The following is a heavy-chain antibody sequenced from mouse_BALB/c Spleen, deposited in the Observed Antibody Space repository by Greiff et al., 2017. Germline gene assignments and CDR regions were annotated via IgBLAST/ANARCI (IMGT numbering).Heavy chain of an antibody. Sequence: QVQLKESGAELVRPGTSVKISCKASGYTFTNYWLGWVKQRPGHGLEWIGDIYPGGGYTNYNEKFKGKATLTADTSSSTAYMQLSSLTSEDSAVYFCARYRYDEAYWGQGTLVTVSA. V-gene: IGHV1-63*02. CDR3: ARYRYDEAY. D-gene: IGHD2-14*01. J-gene: IGHJ3*01. CDR1: GYTFTNYW. CDR2: IYPGGGYT.